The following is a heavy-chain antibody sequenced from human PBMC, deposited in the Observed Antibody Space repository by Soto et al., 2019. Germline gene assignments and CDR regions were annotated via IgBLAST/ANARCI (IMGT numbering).Heavy chain of an antibody. V-gene: IGHV3-30*18. CDR1: GFTFSSYG. CDR2: ISYDGSNK. D-gene: IGHD3-10*01. CDR3: AKDLVYLWFLDY. J-gene: IGHJ4*02. Sequence: GGSLRLSCAASGFTFSSYGMHWVRQAPGKGLEWVAVISYDGSNKYYADSVKGRFTISRDNSKNTLYLQMNSLRAEDTAVYYCAKDLVYLWFLDYWGQGPLVTVSS.